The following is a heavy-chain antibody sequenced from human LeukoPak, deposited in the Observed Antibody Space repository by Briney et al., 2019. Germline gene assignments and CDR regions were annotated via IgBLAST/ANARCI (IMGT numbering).Heavy chain of an antibody. Sequence: GESLKISCQGSGYRFTSYWIGWVRQMPGKGLEWMGIIYPGDSDTRYSPSFQGQVTISADKSISTAYLQWSSLKASDTAMYYCARHPDGRYSSITAADYWGQGTLVTVSS. D-gene: IGHD6-13*01. CDR2: IYPGDSDT. CDR3: ARHPDGRYSSITAADY. V-gene: IGHV5-51*01. J-gene: IGHJ4*02. CDR1: GYRFTSYW.